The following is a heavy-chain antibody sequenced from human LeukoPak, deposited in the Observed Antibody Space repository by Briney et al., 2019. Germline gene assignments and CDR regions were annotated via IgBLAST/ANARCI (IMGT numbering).Heavy chain of an antibody. CDR2: INHSGST. Sequence: PSETLSLTCTVSGGSISNYFWSWIRQPPGKGLEWIGEINHSGSTNYNPSLKSRVTISVDTSKNQFSLKLTSVTAADTAVYYCARNPYDSGGYGSWFDPWGQGTLVTVSS. V-gene: IGHV4-34*01. J-gene: IGHJ5*02. CDR3: ARNPYDSGGYGSWFDP. D-gene: IGHD3-22*01. CDR1: GGSISNYF.